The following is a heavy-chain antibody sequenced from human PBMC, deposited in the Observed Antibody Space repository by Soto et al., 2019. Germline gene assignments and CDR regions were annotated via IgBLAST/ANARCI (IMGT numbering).Heavy chain of an antibody. D-gene: IGHD7-27*01. V-gene: IGHV3-23*01. J-gene: IGHJ4*02. CDR1: GFTFSSYT. CDR2: ISGSGSST. Sequence: GGSLRLSCAASGFTFSSYTMSWVRQAPGKGVEWVSTISGSGSSTYSADSVKGRFTISRDNSKNTLYLQMNSLRVEDTAIYYCAKAWGIDYWGQGTLVTVSS. CDR3: AKAWGIDY.